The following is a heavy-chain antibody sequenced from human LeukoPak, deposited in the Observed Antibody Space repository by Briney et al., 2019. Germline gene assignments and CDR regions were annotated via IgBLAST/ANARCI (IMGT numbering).Heavy chain of an antibody. CDR2: INPNSGGT. D-gene: IGHD3-9*01. CDR1: GYTFTGYY. J-gene: IGHJ6*03. V-gene: IGHV1-2*02. CDR3: ARGDFDWPDYYYYYMDV. Sequence: GASVKVSCKASGYTFTGYYMHWVRQAPGQGLEWMGWINPNSGGTNYAQKFQGRVTMTRDTSISTAYMELSRLRSGDTAVYYCARGDFDWPDYYYYYMDVWGKGTTVTVSS.